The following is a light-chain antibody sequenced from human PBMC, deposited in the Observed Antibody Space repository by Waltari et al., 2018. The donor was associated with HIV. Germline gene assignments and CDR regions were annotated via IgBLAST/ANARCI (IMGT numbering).Light chain of an antibody. CDR1: SGDVGGYDY. Sequence: QPASVSGSPGQSITISCTGTSGDVGGYDYVSWYQQHPGKAPKLMIYDVSNRPSGVSNRFSGSKSGNTASLIISGLQAEDEADYYCSSYTSSSTRVFGTGTAVTVV. CDR2: DVS. J-gene: IGLJ1*01. V-gene: IGLV2-14*03. CDR3: SSYTSSSTRV.